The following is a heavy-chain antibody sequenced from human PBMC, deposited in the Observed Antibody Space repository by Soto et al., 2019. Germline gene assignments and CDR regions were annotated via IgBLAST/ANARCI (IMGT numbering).Heavy chain of an antibody. D-gene: IGHD3-22*01. J-gene: IGHJ5*01. V-gene: IGHV3-23*01. CDR2: ISRTGDSA. Sequence: EVHLLESGGALVQPGGSLTLSCAASGFSFSDYAMSWVRQAPGKGLEWVSSISRTGDSAYYADSVKGRFAISRDRSKNRLSLQRNSRRVEDTAVYYCAKGPDGSGYYHNWFDSWGQGTLITVSS. CDR1: GFSFSDYA. CDR3: AKGPDGSGYYHNWFDS.